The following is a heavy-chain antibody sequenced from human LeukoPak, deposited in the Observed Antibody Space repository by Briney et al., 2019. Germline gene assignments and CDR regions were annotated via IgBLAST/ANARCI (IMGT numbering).Heavy chain of an antibody. CDR3: VRHIQWRFDP. Sequence: GASVKVSCKASGYIFTSYGISWVRQAPGQGLEWMGWISTNKGNTNYAQRLQGRVTMTTDTSTSTAYMELRSLRSDDTAIYYCVRHIQWRFDPWGQGTLVTVSS. J-gene: IGHJ5*02. D-gene: IGHD2-21*01. CDR2: ISTNKGNT. CDR1: GYIFTSYG. V-gene: IGHV1-18*01.